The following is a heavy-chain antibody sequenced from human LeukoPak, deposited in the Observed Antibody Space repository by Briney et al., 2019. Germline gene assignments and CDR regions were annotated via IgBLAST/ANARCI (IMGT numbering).Heavy chain of an antibody. V-gene: IGHV4-39*07. CDR2: IYYSGST. Sequence: SETLSLTCTVSGGSISSSSYYWGWIRQPPGKGLEWIGSIYYSGSTYYNPSLKSRVTISVDTSKNQFSLKLSSVTAADTAVYYCAREKLRSSSTDWFDPWGQGTLVTVSS. CDR3: AREKLRSSSTDWFDP. D-gene: IGHD3-3*01. J-gene: IGHJ5*02. CDR1: GGSISSSSYY.